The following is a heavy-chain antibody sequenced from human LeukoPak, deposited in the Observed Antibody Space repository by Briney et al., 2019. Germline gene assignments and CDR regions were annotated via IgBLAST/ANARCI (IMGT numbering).Heavy chain of an antibody. CDR3: ARTGNWGAFDI. CDR2: IYTSEST. CDR1: GGSISSGSYY. J-gene: IGHJ3*02. D-gene: IGHD3-16*01. Sequence: PSQTLSLTCTVSGGSISSGSYYWSWIRQPAGKGLEWIGRIYTSESTNYNPSLKSRVTISVDTSKNQFSLKLSSVTAADTAVYYCARTGNWGAFDIWGQGTMVTVSS. V-gene: IGHV4-61*02.